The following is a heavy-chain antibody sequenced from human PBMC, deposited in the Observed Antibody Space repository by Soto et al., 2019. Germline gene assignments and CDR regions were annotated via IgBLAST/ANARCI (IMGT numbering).Heavy chain of an antibody. V-gene: IGHV3-23*01. D-gene: IGHD1-20*01. CDR2: ISGTAVAT. Sequence: PGGSLRLSCAASGFTFSNYAMSWVRQAPGMGLEWVSTISGTAVATYYADSVKGRFTISRDNSKNTLSLQMNGLRAEDTAVYYCAKAPRPNWNRYYLDYWGQGTLVTVSS. J-gene: IGHJ4*02. CDR1: GFTFSNYA. CDR3: AKAPRPNWNRYYLDY.